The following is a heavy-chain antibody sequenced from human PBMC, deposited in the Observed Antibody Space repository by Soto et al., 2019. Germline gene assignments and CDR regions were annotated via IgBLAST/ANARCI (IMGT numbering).Heavy chain of an antibody. D-gene: IGHD4-17*01. CDR1: GFDFSHYW. CDR2: INGDGSDI. CDR3: ARDQTTGDWFDA. Sequence: GGSLKLSCGAPGFDFSHYWMPWVRQAPGKGLVWVSRINGDGSDIKYADSVKGRFTISRDNAKNTVYLQMNSLRADDTAVYYCARDQTTGDWFDAWGPGALVTVSS. J-gene: IGHJ5*02. V-gene: IGHV3-74*03.